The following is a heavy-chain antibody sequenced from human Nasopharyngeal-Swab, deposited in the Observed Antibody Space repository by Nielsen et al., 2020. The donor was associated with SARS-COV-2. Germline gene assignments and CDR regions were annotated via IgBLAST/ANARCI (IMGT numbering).Heavy chain of an antibody. D-gene: IGHD1-7*01. CDR3: ATAYNWNYYWDY. J-gene: IGHJ4*01. Sequence: GESLKISCTASGYSFSSYWIGWVRQMPGKGLEWMGIMYPRDSDTRYNPSFQGQVTISADKSINTAYLQWSSLKASDTAMYYCATAYNWNYYWDYWGQGTLVTVSS. V-gene: IGHV5-51*01. CDR1: GYSFSSYW. CDR2: MYPRDSDT.